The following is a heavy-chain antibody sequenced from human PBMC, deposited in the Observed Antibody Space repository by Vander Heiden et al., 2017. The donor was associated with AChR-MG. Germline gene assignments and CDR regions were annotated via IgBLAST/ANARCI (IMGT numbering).Heavy chain of an antibody. J-gene: IGHJ4*02. V-gene: IGHV3-9*01. Sequence: EVQLVESGGGLVQPGRSLRLSCAASGFTFDDYAMHWVRQAPGKGLGWVSGISWNSGSIGYADSVKGRFTISRDNAKNSLYLQMNSLRAEDTALYYCAKASGYYYDSSGYYYWGQGTLVTVSS. CDR1: GFTFDDYA. CDR3: AKASGYYYDSSGYYY. CDR2: ISWNSGSI. D-gene: IGHD3-22*01.